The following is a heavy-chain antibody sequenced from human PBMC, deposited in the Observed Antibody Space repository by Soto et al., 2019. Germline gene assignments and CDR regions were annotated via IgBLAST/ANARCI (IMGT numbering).Heavy chain of an antibody. CDR1: GGSISSSSFH. Sequence: SETLSLTCTVSGGSISSSSFHWGWLRQPPGKGLEWIGSIYYSESTYYSPSLKSRVTISVDTSKNQFSLKLSSVTAADKAVYYCARRERAAGTDWWFDPWGQGTLVT. D-gene: IGHD6-13*01. CDR2: IYYSEST. J-gene: IGHJ5*02. CDR3: ARRERAAGTDWWFDP. V-gene: IGHV4-39*01.